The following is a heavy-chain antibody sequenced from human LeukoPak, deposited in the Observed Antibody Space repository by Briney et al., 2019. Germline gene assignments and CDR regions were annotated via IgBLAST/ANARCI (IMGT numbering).Heavy chain of an antibody. CDR3: ARSFYCSGGSCYSYYYYYYMDV. CDR1: GGSISSYY. Sequence: SETLSLTCTVSGGSISSYYWSWIRQPSGKGLEWIGYIYYSGSTNYNPSLKSRVTISVDTSKNQFSLKLSSVTAADTAVYYCARSFYCSGGSCYSYYYYYYMDVWGKGTTVTVSS. CDR2: IYYSGST. J-gene: IGHJ6*03. D-gene: IGHD2-15*01. V-gene: IGHV4-59*01.